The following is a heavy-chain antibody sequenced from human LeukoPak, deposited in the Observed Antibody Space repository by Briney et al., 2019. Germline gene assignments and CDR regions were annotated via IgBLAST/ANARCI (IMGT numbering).Heavy chain of an antibody. CDR3: ARTAAGSLWD. CDR2: IYYSGST. V-gene: IGHV4-31*03. D-gene: IGHD6-13*01. CDR1: GGSISDAAYY. Sequence: PSETLSLTCTVSGGSISDAAYYWSWIRQHPGEGLKWIGYIYYSGSTSYNPSLKSRVTISVDTSKNQFSLKLTSVTAADTAVYYCARTAAGSLWDWGQGTLVTVSS. J-gene: IGHJ4*02.